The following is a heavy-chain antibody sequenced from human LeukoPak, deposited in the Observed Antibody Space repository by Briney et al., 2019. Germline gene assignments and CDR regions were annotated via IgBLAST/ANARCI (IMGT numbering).Heavy chain of an antibody. D-gene: IGHD3-22*01. CDR1: GFTFEDYT. CDR3: VKDLSFESSGYVFDY. CDR2: ISWDGTT. J-gene: IGHJ4*02. Sequence: GGSLRLSCAASGFTFEDYTMHWVRQAPGKTLEWVSLISWDGTTYYADAVKGRFTMSRDNSKNAPYLQMDTLRSEDTAFYYCVKDLSFESSGYVFDYWGQGTLVTVSS. V-gene: IGHV3-43*01.